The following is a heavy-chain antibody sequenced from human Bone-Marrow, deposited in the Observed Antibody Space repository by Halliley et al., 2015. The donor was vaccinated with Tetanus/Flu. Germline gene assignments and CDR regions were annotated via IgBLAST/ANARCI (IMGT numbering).Heavy chain of an antibody. CDR1: GGAFSGYY. CDR3: ARHCSGNSCYTDAFDI. Sequence: TLSLTCAVYGGAFSGYYWSWIRQPPGKGLEWIGYIYYSGNTNYNPSLKTRVTLSVDTSKKQFSLKLTSVTAADTAVYYCARHCSGNSCYTDAFDIWGQGTVVTVSS. J-gene: IGHJ3*02. V-gene: IGHV4-59*08. CDR2: IYYSGNT. D-gene: IGHD2-15*01.